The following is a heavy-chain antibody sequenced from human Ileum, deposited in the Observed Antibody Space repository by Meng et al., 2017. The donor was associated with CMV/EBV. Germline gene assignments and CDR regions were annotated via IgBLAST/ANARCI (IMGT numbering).Heavy chain of an antibody. CDR2: IYYSGST. J-gene: IGHJ4*02. CDR3: ARAWVPGRPDY. V-gene: IGHV4-39*07. D-gene: IGHD1-26*01. CDR1: CGSIRSSSFY. Sequence: QLQLQALGPGLGKPSETLCLTCTVSCGSIRSSSFYWGWIRQPPGKGLEWIGTIYYSGSTYYNPSLKSRVTISLDTSENQFSLELTSVTAADTAVYFCARAWVPGRPDYWGQGALVTVSS.